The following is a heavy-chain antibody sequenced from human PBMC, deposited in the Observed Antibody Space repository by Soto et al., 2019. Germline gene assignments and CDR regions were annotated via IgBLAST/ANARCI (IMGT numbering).Heavy chain of an antibody. V-gene: IGHV3-23*01. D-gene: IGHD3-22*01. Sequence: PGGALRLSCAASDFTFSIYAMNWVRQAPGKGLDWVSLISAGGGSTYHADSVKGRFTISRDNSKNTLYLQMNSLRAEDTAVYYCAKDLTYYDSSGYYLDTFDHWGQGTMVTVSS. CDR2: ISAGGGST. CDR1: DFTFSIYA. J-gene: IGHJ4*02. CDR3: AKDLTYYDSSGYYLDTFDH.